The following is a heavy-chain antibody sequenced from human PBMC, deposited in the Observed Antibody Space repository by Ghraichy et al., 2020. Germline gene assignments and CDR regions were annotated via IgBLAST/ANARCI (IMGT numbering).Heavy chain of an antibody. CDR1: GGSFSGYY. J-gene: IGHJ5*02. CDR3: ARAGLGVRKYCSGGSCYRWFDP. Sequence: SQTLSLTCAVYGGSFSGYYWSWIRQPPGKGLEWIGEINHSGSTNYNPSLKSRVSISVDTSKNQFSLKLSSVTAADTAVYYCARAGLGVRKYCSGGSCYRWFDPWGQGTLVTVSS. V-gene: IGHV4-34*01. D-gene: IGHD2-15*01. CDR2: INHSGST.